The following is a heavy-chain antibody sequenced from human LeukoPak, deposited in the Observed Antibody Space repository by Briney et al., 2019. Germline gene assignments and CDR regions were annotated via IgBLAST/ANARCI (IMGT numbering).Heavy chain of an antibody. J-gene: IGHJ4*02. V-gene: IGHV3-53*01. Sequence: GGSLRLPCVASGFPVSSNHMKWARHAPGRGLERVSIFYIGGTSYYSDSVRGRFTISRDNSKNALYLEMNSLRAEDTAVYYCARDGSSHYYFDYWGQGTLVTVFS. CDR3: ARDGSSHYYFDY. CDR1: GFPVSSNH. CDR2: FYIGGTS. D-gene: IGHD2-15*01.